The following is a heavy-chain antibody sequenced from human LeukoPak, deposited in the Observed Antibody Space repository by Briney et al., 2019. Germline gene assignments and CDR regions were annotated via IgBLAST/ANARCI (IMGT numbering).Heavy chain of an antibody. Sequence: GRSLRLSCAASGFTFSSYGMHWVRQGPGKGLEWVAFIRYDGSNKYYADSVKGRLTISRDNSQSTVYLQMNSLRAEDTAVYYCAKEYHYDSSGPDYWGQGTLVTVSS. D-gene: IGHD3-22*01. CDR2: IRYDGSNK. V-gene: IGHV3-30*02. CDR1: GFTFSSYG. J-gene: IGHJ4*02. CDR3: AKEYHYDSSGPDY.